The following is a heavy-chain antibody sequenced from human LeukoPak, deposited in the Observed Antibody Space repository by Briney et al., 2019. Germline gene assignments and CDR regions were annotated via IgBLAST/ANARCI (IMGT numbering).Heavy chain of an antibody. CDR3: AKVLLGRYFDWLSYGMDV. V-gene: IGHV3-30*18. CDR2: ISYDGSNK. J-gene: IGHJ6*04. Sequence: GRSQRLSCAASGFTFSSYGMHWVRQAPGKGLEWVAVISYDGSNKYYADSVKGRFTISRDNSKNTLYLQMNSLRAEDTAVYYCAKVLLGRYFDWLSYGMDVWGKGTTVTVSS. CDR1: GFTFSSYG. D-gene: IGHD3-9*01.